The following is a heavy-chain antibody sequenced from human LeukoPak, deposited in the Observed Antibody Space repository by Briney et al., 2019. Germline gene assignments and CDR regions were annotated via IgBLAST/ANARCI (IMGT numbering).Heavy chain of an antibody. CDR1: GFTFSNAW. J-gene: IGHJ4*02. D-gene: IGHD6-13*01. CDR3: AKGHSSSPFDY. CDR2: LSGSGATT. V-gene: IGHV3-23*01. Sequence: PGGSLRLSCAASGFTFSNAWMNWVRQAPGKGPEWVSGLSGSGATTSYADSVKGRFTISRDNSKNTLYLQMNSLRAEDTAVYYCAKGHSSSPFDYWGQGTLVTVSS.